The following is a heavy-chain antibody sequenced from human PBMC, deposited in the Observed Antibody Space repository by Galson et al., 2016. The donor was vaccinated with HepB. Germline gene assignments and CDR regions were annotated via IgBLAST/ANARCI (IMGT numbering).Heavy chain of an antibody. CDR3: AKGRGYYDSSGYYFQH. CDR1: GFTFDDYA. D-gene: IGHD3-22*01. V-gene: IGHV3-9*01. CDR2: ISWNSGSI. Sequence: SLRLSCAASGFTFDDYAMHWVRQAPGKGLEWVSGISWNSGSIGYADSVKGRFTISRDNAKNSLYLQMNSLRAEDTALYYCAKGRGYYDSSGYYFQHWGQGTLVTVSS. J-gene: IGHJ1*01.